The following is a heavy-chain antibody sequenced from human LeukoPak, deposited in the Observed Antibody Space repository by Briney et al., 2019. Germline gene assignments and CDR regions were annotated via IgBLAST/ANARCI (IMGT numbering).Heavy chain of an antibody. V-gene: IGHV1-69*04. CDR2: IIPILGIA. Sequence: SVKVSCKASGGTFSSYAISWVRQAPGQGLEWMGRIIPILGIANYAQKFQGRVTITADKSTSTAYMELSSLRSEDTAVYYCARVVRGVIIEDYWGQGTLVTVSS. D-gene: IGHD3-10*01. CDR3: ARVVRGVIIEDY. J-gene: IGHJ4*02. CDR1: GGTFSSYA.